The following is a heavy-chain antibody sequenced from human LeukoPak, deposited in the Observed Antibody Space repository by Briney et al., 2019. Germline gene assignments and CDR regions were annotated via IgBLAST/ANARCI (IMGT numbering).Heavy chain of an antibody. CDR1: GFTFSRYY. D-gene: IGHD6-13*01. CDR3: TRVFVGDEYSSSGY. J-gene: IGHJ4*02. Sequence: GGSLRLSCAASGFTFSRYYMHWVRQAPGKGLVWVSRINSDGSSTTYADSVKGRFTISRDNAKNTLYLQMNSLKVEDTAVYYCTRVFVGDEYSSSGYWGQGTLVTVSS. V-gene: IGHV3-74*01. CDR2: INSDGSST.